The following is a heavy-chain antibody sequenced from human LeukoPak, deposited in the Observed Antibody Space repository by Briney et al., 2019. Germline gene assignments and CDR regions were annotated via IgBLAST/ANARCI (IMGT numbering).Heavy chain of an antibody. CDR2: INPSGGST. CDR1: GYTFTSYA. CDR3: ARDGGGRQWLAYYFDY. Sequence: ASVKVSCKASGYTFTSYAMNWVRQAPGQGLEWMGIINPSGGSTSYAQKFQGRVTMTRDMSTSTVYMELSSLRSEDTAVYYCARDGGGRQWLAYYFDYWGQGTLVTVSS. V-gene: IGHV1-46*01. J-gene: IGHJ4*02. D-gene: IGHD6-19*01.